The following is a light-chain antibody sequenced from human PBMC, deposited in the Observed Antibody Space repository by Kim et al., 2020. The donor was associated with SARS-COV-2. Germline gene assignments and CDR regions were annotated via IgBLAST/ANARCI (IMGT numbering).Light chain of an antibody. CDR3: QSADSSGTSWV. J-gene: IGLJ3*02. CDR1: ALPKQY. Sequence: SYELIQPPSVSASPGQTARITCSGDALPKQYAYWYQQKPGQAPVLVIYKDSERPSGIPERFSGSSSGTTDTLTISGVQAEDKADYYCQSADSSGTSWVFGGGTQLTVL. V-gene: IGLV3-25*03. CDR2: KDS.